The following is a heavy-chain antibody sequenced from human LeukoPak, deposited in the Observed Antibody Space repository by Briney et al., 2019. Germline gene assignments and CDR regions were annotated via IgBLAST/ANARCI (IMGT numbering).Heavy chain of an antibody. CDR1: GFTVRSNY. J-gene: IGHJ4*02. CDR2: IYSGGST. CDR3: AREGTWSYYYDY. D-gene: IGHD1-26*01. Sequence: GGSLRLSCAASGFTVRSNYMNWVRQAPGKGLEWVSVIYSGGSTYYADSVKGRFTISRDNSKNTLYLQMNSLRAEDTAVYYCAREGTWSYYYDYWGQGTLVTVSS. V-gene: IGHV3-66*01.